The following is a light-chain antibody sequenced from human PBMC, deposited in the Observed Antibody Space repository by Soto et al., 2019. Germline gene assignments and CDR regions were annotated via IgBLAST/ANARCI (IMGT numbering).Light chain of an antibody. CDR2: KTS. J-gene: IGKJ4*01. CDR1: QTISSW. V-gene: IGKV1-5*03. CDR3: LQHNSYPLT. Sequence: DIQMTQSPPTLSASVGDRVTIACRASQTISSWVAWYQQKPGKAPRLLIYKTSSLESGVPSRFSGSGSGTEFTLTISSLQPEDFATYYCLQHNSYPLTFGGGTKV.